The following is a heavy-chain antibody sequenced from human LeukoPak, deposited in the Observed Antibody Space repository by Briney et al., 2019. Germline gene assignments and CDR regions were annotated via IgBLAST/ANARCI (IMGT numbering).Heavy chain of an antibody. CDR2: IKSKSDGGTT. Sequence: PGGSLRLSCAASGFIFTNAWMSWVRQAPGKGLEWVGRIKSKSDGGTTDYTAPVKGRFTISRDDLKNTLYPQMNSLKTEDTAVYYCTTSGDYGYYYYHMDVWGKGTTVTISS. CDR1: GFIFTNAW. D-gene: IGHD4-17*01. J-gene: IGHJ6*03. V-gene: IGHV3-15*01. CDR3: TTSGDYGYYYYHMDV.